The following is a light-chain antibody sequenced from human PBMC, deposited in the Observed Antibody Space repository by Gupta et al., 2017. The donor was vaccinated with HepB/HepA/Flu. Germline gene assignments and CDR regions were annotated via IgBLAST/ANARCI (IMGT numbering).Light chain of an antibody. CDR2: GTS. V-gene: IGKV3-20*01. Sequence: EIALTQSPGTLSLSPGERATLSCMASQSISSSYLAWYQQKPGQSPRLLIYGTSTRATGIPDRFSGSGSETDFTLTISRLEPEDFAVYYCQQYSTSPSTFGQGTSLEMK. CDR3: QQYSTSPST. CDR1: QSISSSY. J-gene: IGKJ1*01.